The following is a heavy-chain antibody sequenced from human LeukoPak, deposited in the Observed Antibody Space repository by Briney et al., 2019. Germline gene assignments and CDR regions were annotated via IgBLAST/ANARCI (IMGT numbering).Heavy chain of an antibody. CDR1: GGSISGTNW. CDR2: ISLAGQT. CDR3: SRESGPFCPFGY. Sequence: SGTLSLTCGVSGGSISGTNWWSWVRQPPGQGLEWIGEISLAGQTNFNPSLNGRVTMSLDRSSNQLSLHLTSVTAADTATYFCSRESGPFCPFGYWGQGTLVIVSS. V-gene: IGHV4-4*02. J-gene: IGHJ4*02. D-gene: IGHD1-26*01.